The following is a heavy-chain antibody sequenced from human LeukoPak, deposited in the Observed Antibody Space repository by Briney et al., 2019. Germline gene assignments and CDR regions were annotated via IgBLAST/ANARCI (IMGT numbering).Heavy chain of an antibody. D-gene: IGHD3-10*01. Sequence: GGSLRLSCAASGFTFSSYDMHWVRQATGRGLEWVSGVAGAGDTYYADSVKGRFTISRENGKNSLYLQMNSLRAGDTAVYYCARGGIRGVTWNWLDPWGQGTLVTDSS. CDR2: VAGAGDT. V-gene: IGHV3-13*01. J-gene: IGHJ5*02. CDR3: ARGGIRGVTWNWLDP. CDR1: GFTFSSYD.